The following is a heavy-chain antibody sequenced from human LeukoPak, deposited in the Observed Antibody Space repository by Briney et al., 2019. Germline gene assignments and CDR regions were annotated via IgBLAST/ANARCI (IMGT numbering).Heavy chain of an antibody. CDR1: GFTFSSYG. Sequence: GGSLRLSCAASGFTFSSYGMHWVRQAPGKGLEWVAFIRYDGSNKYYADSVKGRFTISRDNSKNTLYLQMNSLRAEDTAVYYCAKGSHCSSTSCLRHMDVWGKGTTVTVSS. CDR2: IRYDGSNK. CDR3: AKGSHCSSTSCLRHMDV. D-gene: IGHD2-2*01. J-gene: IGHJ6*04. V-gene: IGHV3-30*02.